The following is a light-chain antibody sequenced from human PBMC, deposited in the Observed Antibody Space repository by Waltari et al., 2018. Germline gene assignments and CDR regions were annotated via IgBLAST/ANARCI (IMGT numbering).Light chain of an antibody. J-gene: IGKJ1*01. CDR3: QQSYTTPWT. CDR1: QIVSVY. V-gene: IGKV1-39*01. Sequence: DIQMTQSPSSLSASVGDRVTITCRTSQIVSVYLNWYQHKPGKAPTLLISAASSLQSGVPSRFSGSGSGTDFALHISDLQPEDFAIYYCQQSYTTPWTFGQGTKVEIK. CDR2: AAS.